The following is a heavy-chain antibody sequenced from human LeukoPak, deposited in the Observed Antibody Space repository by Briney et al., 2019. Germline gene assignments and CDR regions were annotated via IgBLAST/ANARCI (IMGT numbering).Heavy chain of an antibody. CDR2: ISGSGGST. J-gene: IGHJ4*02. D-gene: IGHD5-18*01. V-gene: IGHV3-23*01. CDR1: GFTFSSYA. Sequence: GGSLRLSCAASGFTFSSYAMRWVRQAPGKGLEWVSAISGSGGSTYYADSVKGRFTISRDNSKNTLYLQMNSLRAEDTAVYYCAKGTGYSYGDRPFDYWGQGTLVTVSS. CDR3: AKGTGYSYGDRPFDY.